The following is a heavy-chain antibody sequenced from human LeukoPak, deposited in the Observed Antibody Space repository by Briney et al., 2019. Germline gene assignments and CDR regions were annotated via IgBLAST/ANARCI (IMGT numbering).Heavy chain of an antibody. D-gene: IGHD3-10*01. CDR2: INHSGST. Sequence: SETLSLTCAVYGGSFSGYYWSWIRQPPGKGLEWIGEINHSGSTNYNPSLKSRVTISVDTSKNQFSLKLSSVTAADTAVYYCARLSHYYGSGSYYNTRSSYYFDYWGQGTLVTVSS. V-gene: IGHV4-34*01. J-gene: IGHJ4*02. CDR1: GGSFSGYY. CDR3: ARLSHYYGSGSYYNTRSSYYFDY.